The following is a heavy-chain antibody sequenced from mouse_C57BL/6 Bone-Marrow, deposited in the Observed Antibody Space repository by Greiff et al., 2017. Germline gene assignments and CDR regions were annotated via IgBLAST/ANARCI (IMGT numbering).Heavy chain of an antibody. Sequence: QVQLQQPGAELVKPGASVKLSCKASGYTFTSYWMHWVKQRPGQGLEWIGMIHPNSGSTNYNEKFKSKATLTVDKSSSTAYVQLSSLTSEDSAVDYCARGAYWYFDVWGTGTTVTVSS. CDR2: IHPNSGST. CDR1: GYTFTSYW. CDR3: ARGAYWYFDV. J-gene: IGHJ1*03. V-gene: IGHV1-64*01.